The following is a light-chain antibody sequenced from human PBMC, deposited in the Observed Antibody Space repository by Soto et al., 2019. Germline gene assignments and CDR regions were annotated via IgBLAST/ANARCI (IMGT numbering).Light chain of an antibody. CDR3: QQLNSYPLP. V-gene: IGKV1-9*01. Sequence: DIQLTQSPSFLSASVGDRVTITCRASQGISSYLAWYQQKPGKAPKLLIYAASTLQSGVPSRFSGSGSGTEITLTISSLQPEDFATYYCQQLNSYPLPFGEGTKVDIK. CDR1: QGISSY. J-gene: IGKJ1*01. CDR2: AAS.